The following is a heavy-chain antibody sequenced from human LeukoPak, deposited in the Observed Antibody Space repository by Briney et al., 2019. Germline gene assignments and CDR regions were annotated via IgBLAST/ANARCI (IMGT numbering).Heavy chain of an antibody. D-gene: IGHD4-17*01. CDR1: GFTFSSYG. V-gene: IGHV3-30*02. J-gene: IGHJ4*02. CDR2: VRYDGSNK. CDR3: AKGTTVHHYFDY. Sequence: GGSLRLSCAASGFTFSSYGMHWVRQAPGKGLEWVAFVRYDGSNKYYADSVKGRFTISRDNSKNTLHLQMNSLRAEDTAVYYCAKGTTVHHYFDYWGQGTLVTVSS.